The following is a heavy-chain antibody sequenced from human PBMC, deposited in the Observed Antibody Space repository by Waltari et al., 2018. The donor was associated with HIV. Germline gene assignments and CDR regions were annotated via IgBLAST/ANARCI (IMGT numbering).Heavy chain of an antibody. CDR3: AREGAGGYGGPPFDF. CDR2: INPDIGGT. J-gene: IGHJ4*02. Sequence: QAQLVQSGAEVKKPGASVKVSCKASGYGFTGYYIHWVRQAPGQGPEWMGRINPDIGGTNYAQKFQGRVTMTRDTSISTAHMDLSRLRSDDTAIYYCAREGAGGYGGPPFDFWGQGALVTVSS. V-gene: IGHV1-2*06. D-gene: IGHD5-12*01. CDR1: GYGFTGYY.